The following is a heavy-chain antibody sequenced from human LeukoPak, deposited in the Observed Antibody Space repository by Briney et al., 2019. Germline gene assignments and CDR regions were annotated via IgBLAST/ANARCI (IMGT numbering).Heavy chain of an antibody. D-gene: IGHD3-3*01. Sequence: PGGSLRLSCAASGFTFSSYSMTWVRQAPGKGLEWVSYISLSSTTIYYADSVKGRFTISRDDAKNSLYLQMNSLRDEDTAVYYCARGAYDFWSGYLQYYFDYWGQGTLVTVSS. V-gene: IGHV3-48*02. CDR1: GFTFSSYS. CDR3: ARGAYDFWSGYLQYYFDY. J-gene: IGHJ4*02. CDR2: ISLSSTTI.